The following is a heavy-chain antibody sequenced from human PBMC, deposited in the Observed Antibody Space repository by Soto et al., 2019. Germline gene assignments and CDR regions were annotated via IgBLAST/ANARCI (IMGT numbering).Heavy chain of an antibody. Sequence: QVQLVQSGAEVKRPGSSVKVSCKASGDTFNFYSINWVRQAPGLGLEWMGRVNPILSMSNYAQRFQGRVTMSADKSTSTAYMELGGLRSEDTAIYYCATSYGSGYRALDFWGQGALVTVSS. CDR3: ATSYGSGYRALDF. CDR2: VNPILSMS. V-gene: IGHV1-69*04. D-gene: IGHD3-10*01. J-gene: IGHJ4*02. CDR1: GDTFNFYS.